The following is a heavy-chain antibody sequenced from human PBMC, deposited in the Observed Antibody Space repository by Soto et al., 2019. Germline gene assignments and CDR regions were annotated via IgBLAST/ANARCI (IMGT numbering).Heavy chain of an antibody. CDR2: IYYSGST. CDR3: ARRASVTGGFDF. J-gene: IGHJ4*02. Sequence: QLQLQESGPGLVKPSETLSLTCTVSGGSISSSSYYWTWIRQPPGKGLEWIGSIYYSGSTYYGPSLKSRVTLSVATAKNQFSLRLSSVTAADTAVYYCARRASVTGGFDFWGQGSLVTVSS. D-gene: IGHD2-21*02. CDR1: GGSISSSSYY. V-gene: IGHV4-39*01.